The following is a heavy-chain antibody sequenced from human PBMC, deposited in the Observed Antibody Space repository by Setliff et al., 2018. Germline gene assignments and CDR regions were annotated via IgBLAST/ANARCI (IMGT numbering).Heavy chain of an antibody. D-gene: IGHD6-19*01. CDR3: ARERRRSGWNLDTFEI. CDR1: GYSISSGYI. CDR2: MYKSGST. J-gene: IGHJ3*02. Sequence: SETLFLTCTVSGYSISSGYIWGWIRQPPGKGLEWIGRMYKSGSTNYNPSLKSRVTISVDTSKNQFSLKLSSVTAADTAVYWCARERRRSGWNLDTFEIWGQGTTVTVSS. V-gene: IGHV4-38-2*02.